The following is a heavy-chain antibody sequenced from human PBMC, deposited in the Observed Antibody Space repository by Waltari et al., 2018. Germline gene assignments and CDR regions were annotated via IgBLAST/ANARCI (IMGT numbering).Heavy chain of an antibody. CDR1: GFFFSNFA. Sequence: QVQLVASAGVVVQPGGSLSLSWATSGFFFSNFAIHGVRRAQGRGLEWVAFIGYDGIKKHYADSVKGRFIVSRDDSKNTLYLQMNGLRPEDMAVYYCTKGSDDCGPNCYLLHHWGQGTLVTVSS. V-gene: IGHV3-30*02. CDR3: TKGSDDCGPNCYLLHH. J-gene: IGHJ4*02. CDR2: IGYDGIKK. D-gene: IGHD2-21*01.